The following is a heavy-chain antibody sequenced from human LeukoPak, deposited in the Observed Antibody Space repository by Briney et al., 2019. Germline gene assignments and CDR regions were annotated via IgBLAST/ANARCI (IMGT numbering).Heavy chain of an antibody. V-gene: IGHV3-48*03. CDR3: ARTGTEALRYFDWLLKDYFDY. D-gene: IGHD3-9*01. CDR1: GFILSTSE. CDR2: IASDGTI. Sequence: GGSLRLSCVASGFILSTSEMNWVRQAPGKGLEWVSFIASDGTIYYADSVKGRFTLSRDNAKNSLYLQMNSLRAEDTAVYYCARTGTEALRYFDWLLKDYFDYWGQGTLVTVSS. J-gene: IGHJ4*02.